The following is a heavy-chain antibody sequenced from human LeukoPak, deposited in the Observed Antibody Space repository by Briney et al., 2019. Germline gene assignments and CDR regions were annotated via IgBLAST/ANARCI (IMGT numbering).Heavy chain of an antibody. Sequence: SETLSLTCTVSGGSISSSSYYWGWIRQPPGKGLEWIGSIYYSGSTYYNPSLKSRVTISVDTSKNQFSLKLSSVTAADTAVYYCARTILGYYYYMDVWCKGTTVTVSS. CDR2: IYYSGST. J-gene: IGHJ6*03. CDR3: ARTILGYYYYMDV. D-gene: IGHD5-24*01. V-gene: IGHV4-39*01. CDR1: GGSISSSSYY.